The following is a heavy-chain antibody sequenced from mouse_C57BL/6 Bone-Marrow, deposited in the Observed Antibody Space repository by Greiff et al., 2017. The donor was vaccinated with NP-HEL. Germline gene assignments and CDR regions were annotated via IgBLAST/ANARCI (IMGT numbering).Heavy chain of an antibody. Sequence: VHLVESGAELVKPGASVKMSCKASGYTFTTYPIEWMKQNHGKSLEWIGNFHPYNDDTKYNEKFKGKATLTVEKSSSTVYLELSRLTSDDSAVYYCARGNLGYYAMDYWGQGTSVTVSS. D-gene: IGHD4-1*01. CDR3: ARGNLGYYAMDY. J-gene: IGHJ4*01. CDR1: GYTFTTYP. V-gene: IGHV1-47*01. CDR2: FHPYNDDT.